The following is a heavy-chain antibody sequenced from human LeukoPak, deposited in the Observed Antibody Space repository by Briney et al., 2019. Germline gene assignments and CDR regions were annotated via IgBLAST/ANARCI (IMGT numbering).Heavy chain of an antibody. J-gene: IGHJ4*02. CDR1: GGSSSSYY. Sequence: SETLSLTCTVSGGSSSSYYWSWIRQPAGKGLEWIGRIYTSGSTNYNPSLKSRVTMSVDTSKNQFSLKLSSVTAADTAVYYCAREGWFGELLDYWGQGTLVTVSS. CDR2: IYTSGST. V-gene: IGHV4-4*07. CDR3: AREGWFGELLDY. D-gene: IGHD3-10*01.